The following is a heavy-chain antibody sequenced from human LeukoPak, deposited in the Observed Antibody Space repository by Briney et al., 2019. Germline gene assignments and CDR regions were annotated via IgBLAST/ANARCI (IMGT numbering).Heavy chain of an antibody. J-gene: IGHJ4*02. CDR3: ARGLAAAGPGVY. D-gene: IGHD6-13*01. CDR2: ISSSGSTI. CDR1: GFTFSSYE. V-gene: IGHV3-48*03. Sequence: GGSLRLSCAASGFTFSSYEMNWVRQAPGKGLEWVSYISSSGSTIYYADSVKGRFTISRDNAKNSLYLQMNSLRAEDTAVYYCARGLAAAGPGVYWGQGALVTVSS.